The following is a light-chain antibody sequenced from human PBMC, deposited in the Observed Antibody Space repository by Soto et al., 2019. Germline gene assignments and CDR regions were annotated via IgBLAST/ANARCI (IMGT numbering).Light chain of an antibody. Sequence: QSALTQPAAVSGSPGQSITISCTGTSSDVGIYNLVSWYQQHPGKAPKLIIYEGTKRPSGVSNRFSGSKSDNTASLTISGLQAEDEADYYCCSYAGTRIYVFGTGTKATLL. V-gene: IGLV2-23*01. CDR3: CSYAGTRIYV. CDR2: EGT. J-gene: IGLJ1*01. CDR1: SSDVGIYNL.